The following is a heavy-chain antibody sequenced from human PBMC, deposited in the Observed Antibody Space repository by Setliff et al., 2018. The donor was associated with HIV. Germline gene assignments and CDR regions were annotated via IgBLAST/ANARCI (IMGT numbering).Heavy chain of an antibody. V-gene: IGHV1-18*01. CDR1: GYNFAIYG. Sequence: ASVKVSCKASGYNFAIYGISWVRQAPGQGLEWMGWISASGDAKPAQKFQGRVTLTTDTSTDTAYMELSSLRSEDTAVYYCATVDQRGQWLATNAFDIWGQGTMVTVSS. D-gene: IGHD6-19*01. CDR3: ATVDQRGQWLATNAFDI. CDR2: ISASGDA. J-gene: IGHJ3*02.